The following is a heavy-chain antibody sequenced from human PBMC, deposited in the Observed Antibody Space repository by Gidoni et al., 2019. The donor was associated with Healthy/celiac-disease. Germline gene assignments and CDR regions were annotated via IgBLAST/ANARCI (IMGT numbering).Heavy chain of an antibody. D-gene: IGHD2-15*01. CDR3: ARPNCSGGSCYSGWFDP. CDR2: IYYSGST. J-gene: IGHJ5*02. Sequence: QVQLQESGPGLVKPAETLSLTCTVSGGSISSYYWSWIRQPPGKGLEWIGYIYYSGSTNYNPSLKSRVTISVDTSKNQFSLKLSSVTAADTAVYYCARPNCSGGSCYSGWFDPWGQGTLVTVSS. CDR1: GGSISSYY. V-gene: IGHV4-59*08.